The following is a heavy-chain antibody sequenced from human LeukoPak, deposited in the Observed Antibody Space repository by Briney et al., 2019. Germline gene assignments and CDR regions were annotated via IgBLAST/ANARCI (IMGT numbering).Heavy chain of an antibody. J-gene: IGHJ5*02. D-gene: IGHD3-16*01. CDR1: GYTFTDYF. CDR3: ARGGEKGWFDP. V-gene: IGHV1-2*02. CDR2: ITPNSGYT. Sequence: ASVKLSCKASGYTFTDYFIHWVRQAPGQELEGMGGITPNSGYTNYAQKFRGRVTVTRDTSISTAYVELSRLTSDGTAVYYCARGGEKGWFDPSGQGTLGTVSS.